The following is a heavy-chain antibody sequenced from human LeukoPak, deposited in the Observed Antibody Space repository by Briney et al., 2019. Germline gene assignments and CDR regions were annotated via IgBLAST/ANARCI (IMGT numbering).Heavy chain of an antibody. Sequence: GGSLRLSCATSGFTFSSFAMTWVRQAPGKGLEWVSAIRGSGDMTYYADSVKGRFTVARDNSKTTLYQQMNSLRAEDTAVYYCARTRGYSYGKFDYWGQGTLVTVSS. V-gene: IGHV3-23*01. D-gene: IGHD5-18*01. J-gene: IGHJ4*02. CDR2: IRGSGDMT. CDR1: GFTFSSFA. CDR3: ARTRGYSYGKFDY.